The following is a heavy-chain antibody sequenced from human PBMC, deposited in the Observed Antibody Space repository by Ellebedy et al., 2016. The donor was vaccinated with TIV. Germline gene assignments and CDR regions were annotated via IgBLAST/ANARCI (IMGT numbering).Heavy chain of an antibody. CDR1: GFPFSDYV. CDR2: VSESDGRT. V-gene: IGHV3-23*01. J-gene: IGHJ4*02. Sequence: GESLKISCAASGFPFSDYVMASVRQVPGKGLEWVSAVSESDGRTFYADSVKGRFTISRDNSKNTLFLQMNSLTAGDTAVYYCTKRADNWGFFDYWGQGTLVTVSS. D-gene: IGHD1-1*01. CDR3: TKRADNWGFFDY.